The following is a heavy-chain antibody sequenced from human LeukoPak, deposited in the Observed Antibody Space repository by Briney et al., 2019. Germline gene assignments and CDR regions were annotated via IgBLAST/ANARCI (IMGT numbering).Heavy chain of an antibody. J-gene: IGHJ4*02. V-gene: IGHV4-4*09. D-gene: IGHD3-22*01. CDR3: ARSHYYDSSGYYV. Sequence: SETLSLTCTVSGVSISSYYWSWIRQPPGKGLEGIGYIYTSGSTNYNPSLKSRVTISVDTSKNQFSLKLSSVTAADTAVYYCARSHYYDSSGYYVWGQGTLVTVSS. CDR1: GVSISSYY. CDR2: IYTSGST.